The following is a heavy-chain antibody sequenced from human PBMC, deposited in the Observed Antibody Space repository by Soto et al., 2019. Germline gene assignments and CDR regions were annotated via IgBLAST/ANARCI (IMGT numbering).Heavy chain of an antibody. CDR3: AKGLYGDYYYYYYMDV. Sequence: GGSLRLSCAASGFTFSSYAMSWVRQAPGKGLEWVSAISGSGGSTYYADSVKGRFTISRDNSKNTLYLQMNSLRAEDTAVYYCAKGLYGDYYYYYYMDVWGKGTTVTVSS. D-gene: IGHD4-17*01. CDR2: ISGSGGST. CDR1: GFTFSSYA. V-gene: IGHV3-23*01. J-gene: IGHJ6*03.